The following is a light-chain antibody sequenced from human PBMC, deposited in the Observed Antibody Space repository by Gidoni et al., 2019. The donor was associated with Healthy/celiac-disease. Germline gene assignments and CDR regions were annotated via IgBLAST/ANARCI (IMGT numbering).Light chain of an antibody. CDR3: QQYNNWPGT. J-gene: IGKJ1*01. CDR1: QSVSST. CDR2: GAS. V-gene: IGKV3-15*01. Sequence: EIVMTKSPATLSVSPGERATLSCRASQSVSSTLAWYQQKPGQAPRLLIYGASTRATGIPARFSGSGSGTEFTLTISSLQSEDFAVYYCQQYNNWPGTFGQGTKVEIK.